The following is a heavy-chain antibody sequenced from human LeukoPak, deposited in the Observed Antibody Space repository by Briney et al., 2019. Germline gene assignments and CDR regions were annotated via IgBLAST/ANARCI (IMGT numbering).Heavy chain of an antibody. CDR3: ARGTVVVPGGYMDV. J-gene: IGHJ6*03. CDR2: IIPIFGTA. V-gene: IGHV1-69*13. CDR1: GGTFSSYA. Sequence: GASVKVSCKASGGTFSSYAISWVRQAPGQGLEWMGGIIPIFGTANYAQKFQGRVTITADESTSTAYMELSSLRSEDTAVYYCARGTVVVPGGYMDVWGKGTTVTVSS. D-gene: IGHD2-2*01.